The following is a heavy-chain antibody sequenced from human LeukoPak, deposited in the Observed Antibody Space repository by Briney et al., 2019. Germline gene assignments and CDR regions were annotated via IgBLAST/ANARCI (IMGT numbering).Heavy chain of an antibody. D-gene: IGHD3-9*01. J-gene: IGHJ4*02. CDR1: GFTFSSYA. V-gene: IGHV3-23*01. CDR2: ISGSGGST. Sequence: GGSLRLSCAASGFTFSSYAMSWVRQAPGKGLEWVSAISGSGGSTYYADSVKGRFTISRDNSKNTLYLQTNSLRAEDTAVYYCAKDQYILTGNFDYWGQGTLVTVSS. CDR3: AKDQYILTGNFDY.